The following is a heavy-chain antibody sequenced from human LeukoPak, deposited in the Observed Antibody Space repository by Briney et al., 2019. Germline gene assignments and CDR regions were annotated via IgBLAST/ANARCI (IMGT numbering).Heavy chain of an antibody. CDR2: INHSGST. D-gene: IGHD4-11*01. J-gene: IGHJ5*02. CDR1: GGSFSGYY. Sequence: PSETLSLTRAVYGGSFSGYYWSWIRQPPGKGLEWIGEINHSGSTNYNPSLKSRVTISVDTSKNQFSLKLSSVTAADTAVYYCAREYIRYSNYGVGFDPWGQGTLVTVSS. CDR3: AREYIRYSNYGVGFDP. V-gene: IGHV4-34*01.